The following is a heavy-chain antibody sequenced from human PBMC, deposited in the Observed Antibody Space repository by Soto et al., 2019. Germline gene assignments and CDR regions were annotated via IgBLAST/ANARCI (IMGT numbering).Heavy chain of an antibody. J-gene: IGHJ6*02. CDR1: GGTFSSYA. V-gene: IGHV1-69*13. D-gene: IGHD6-19*01. Sequence: ASVKVSCKASGGTFSSYAISWVRQAPGQGLEWMGGIIPIFGTANYAQKFQGRVTITADESTSTAYMEQSSLRSEDTAVYYCARREYSSARSRSYYYYGMDVWGQGTTVTVSS. CDR3: ARREYSSARSRSYYYYGMDV. CDR2: IIPIFGTA.